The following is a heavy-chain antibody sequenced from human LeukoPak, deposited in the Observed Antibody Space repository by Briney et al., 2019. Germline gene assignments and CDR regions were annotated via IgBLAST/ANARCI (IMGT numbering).Heavy chain of an antibody. CDR1: GFTFSSYA. J-gene: IGHJ4*02. V-gene: IGHV3-30*04. Sequence: GGSLRLSCAASGFTFSSYAMHWVRQAPGKGLEWVAVISYDGSNKYYADSVKGRFTISRDNSKGSLYLQMNSLRADDTAVYYCAKDGSWSCTDWGQGTLVRVSS. CDR2: ISYDGSNK. CDR3: AKDGSWSCTD. D-gene: IGHD2-8*02.